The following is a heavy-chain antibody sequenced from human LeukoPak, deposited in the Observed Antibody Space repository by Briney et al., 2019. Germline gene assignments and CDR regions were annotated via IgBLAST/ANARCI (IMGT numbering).Heavy chain of an antibody. CDR3: ARGRDGYIFGY. Sequence: SETLSLTCTVSGGSISSYYWSWIRQPPGKGLEWIGYIYYSGSTNYNPSLKSRVTISVDTSKNQFSLKLSSVTAADTAVYYCARGRDGYIFGYWGQGTLVTVSS. CDR2: IYYSGST. CDR1: GGSISSYY. J-gene: IGHJ4*02. D-gene: IGHD5-24*01. V-gene: IGHV4-59*01.